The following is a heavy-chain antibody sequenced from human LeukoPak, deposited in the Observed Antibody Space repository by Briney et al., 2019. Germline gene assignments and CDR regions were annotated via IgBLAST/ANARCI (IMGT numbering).Heavy chain of an antibody. Sequence: SETLSLTCTVSGYSISSGYYWGWIRQPPGKGLEWIGYIHYTGSTNYNPSLKSRVTISVDTSKNQFSLKLSSVTAADTAVYYCARDRPGGSSLDYWGQGTLVTVSS. CDR2: IHYTGST. D-gene: IGHD6-13*01. J-gene: IGHJ4*02. V-gene: IGHV4-61*01. CDR1: GYSISSGYY. CDR3: ARDRPGGSSLDY.